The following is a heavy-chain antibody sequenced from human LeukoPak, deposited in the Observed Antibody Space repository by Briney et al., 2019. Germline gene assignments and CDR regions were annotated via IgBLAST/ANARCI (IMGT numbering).Heavy chain of an antibody. CDR3: VKTGSSGWYVLDY. CDR2: ISYDGSKI. V-gene: IGHV3-30-3*02. CDR1: GFSFSSYP. Sequence: PGGSLRLSCAASGFSFSSYPLHWVRQAPAKGLEWVTLISYDGSKIYYADSVKGRFTISRDNSKNTLYLQMNSLRAEDTAVYYCVKTGSSGWYVLDYWGQGTLVTVSS. D-gene: IGHD6-19*01. J-gene: IGHJ4*02.